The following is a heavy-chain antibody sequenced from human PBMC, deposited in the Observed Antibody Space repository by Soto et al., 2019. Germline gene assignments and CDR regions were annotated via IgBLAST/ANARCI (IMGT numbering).Heavy chain of an antibody. CDR1: GFTFSNAW. CDR2: IKSKTDGGTT. V-gene: IGHV3-15*01. D-gene: IGHD3-10*01. J-gene: IGHJ6*03. Sequence: GGSLRLSCAASGFTFSNAWMSWVRQAPGKGLEWVGRIKSKTDGGTTDYAAPVKGRFTISRDDSKNTLYLQRNSLKTEDTAVYYCTTAGVWFGELFHSPPIYYYYYMDVWGKGTTVTVSS. CDR3: TTAGVWFGELFHSPPIYYYYYMDV.